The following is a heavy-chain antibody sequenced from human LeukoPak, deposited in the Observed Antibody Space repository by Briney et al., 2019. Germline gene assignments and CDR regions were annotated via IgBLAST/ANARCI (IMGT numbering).Heavy chain of an antibody. CDR3: ARGRRYYYDSSGRRKSVNYNWFDP. CDR1: GGSISDSSYY. V-gene: IGHV4-39*07. J-gene: IGHJ5*02. D-gene: IGHD3-22*01. Sequence: SETLSLTCTVSGGSISDSSYYWGWIRQPPGKGLEWIGSIQNSGTTHYNPSLKSRVTISVDTSKNQFSLKLSSVTAADTAVYYCARGRRYYYDSSGRRKSVNYNWFDPWGQGTLVTVSS. CDR2: IQNSGTT.